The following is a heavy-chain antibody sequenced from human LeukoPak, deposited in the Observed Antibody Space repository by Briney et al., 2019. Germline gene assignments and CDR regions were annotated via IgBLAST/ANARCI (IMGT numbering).Heavy chain of an antibody. Sequence: PSETLSLTCTVSGGSISSSSYYWGWIRQPPGKGLEWIGEINHSGSTNYNPSLKSRVTMSVDTSKNQFSLKLSSVTAADTAVYYCARDTGWFDPWGQGTLVTVSS. CDR3: ARDTGWFDP. J-gene: IGHJ5*02. D-gene: IGHD1-14*01. V-gene: IGHV4-39*07. CDR1: GGSISSSSYY. CDR2: INHSGST.